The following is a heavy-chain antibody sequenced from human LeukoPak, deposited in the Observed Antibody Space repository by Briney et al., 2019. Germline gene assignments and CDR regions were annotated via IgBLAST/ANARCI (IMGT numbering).Heavy chain of an antibody. CDR3: AKGDDSSGYYYVSVRFDAFDI. Sequence: GGSLRLSCAASGFTFSSYGMSWVRQAPGKGLEWVSAISGSGGSTYYADSVKGRFTISRDNSKNTLYLQMNSLRAEDTAVYYCAKGDDSSGYYYVSVRFDAFDIWGQGTMVTVSS. D-gene: IGHD3-22*01. V-gene: IGHV3-23*01. CDR2: ISGSGGST. CDR1: GFTFSSYG. J-gene: IGHJ3*02.